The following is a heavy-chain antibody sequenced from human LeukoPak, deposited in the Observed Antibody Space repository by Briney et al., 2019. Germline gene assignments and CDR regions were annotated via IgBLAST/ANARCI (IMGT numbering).Heavy chain of an antibody. CDR1: GGSFSGYY. J-gene: IGHJ6*02. Sequence: SETLSLTCAVYGGSFSGYYWSWIRQPPGKGLEWIGEINHSGSTNYNPSLKSRVTISVDTSKNQFSLKLSSVTAADTAVYYCASGIGYYYGMDVWGQGTTVTVSS. CDR2: INHSGST. D-gene: IGHD2-21*01. CDR3: ASGIGYYYGMDV. V-gene: IGHV4-34*01.